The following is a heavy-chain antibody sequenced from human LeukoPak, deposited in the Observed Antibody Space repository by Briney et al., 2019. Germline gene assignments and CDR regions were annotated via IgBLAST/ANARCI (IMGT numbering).Heavy chain of an antibody. D-gene: IGHD5-18*01. CDR1: VGSNRSISAY. J-gene: IGHJ4*02. V-gene: IGHV4-39*01. CDR3: VSPRGFSYGYFDY. CDR2: IYYSKNT. Sequence: SETLSLTRTVCVGSNRSISAYWGWIRQPPGKGVEWIGSIYYSKNTYYNQSLKGRVTISADTSKNQYSLTLGSVSATDTAVYYCVSPRGFSYGYFDYWGQGTLVTVSS.